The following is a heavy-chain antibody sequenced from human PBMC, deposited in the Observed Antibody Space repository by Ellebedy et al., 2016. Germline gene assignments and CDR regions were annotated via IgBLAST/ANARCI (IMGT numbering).Heavy chain of an antibody. CDR1: GFTVSSNY. J-gene: IGHJ4*02. CDR2: LYSGGSA. V-gene: IGHV3-66*01. Sequence: GESLKISCAASGFTVSSNYMNWVRQAPGEGPEWVSVLYSGGSAYYADSVKGRFTISRDDSKDTLYLEMDSLRADDTAIYYCAKCRHSTGCLLDSWGQGTLVTVSS. D-gene: IGHD6-19*01. CDR3: AKCRHSTGCLLDS.